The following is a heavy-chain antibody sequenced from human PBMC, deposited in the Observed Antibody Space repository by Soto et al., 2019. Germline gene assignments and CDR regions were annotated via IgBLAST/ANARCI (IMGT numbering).Heavy chain of an antibody. Sequence: QVQLVQSGAEVKKPGSSVKVSCKASGGTFSSYAISWVRQSPGQGLEWMGGLIPIFGTANYAQKFQGRVTITADESTSTAYMELSSLRSEDTAVYYCAGYCSSTSCYRGWFDPWGQGTLVTVSS. J-gene: IGHJ5*02. V-gene: IGHV1-69*01. CDR1: GGTFSSYA. CDR3: AGYCSSTSCYRGWFDP. D-gene: IGHD2-2*01. CDR2: LIPIFGTA.